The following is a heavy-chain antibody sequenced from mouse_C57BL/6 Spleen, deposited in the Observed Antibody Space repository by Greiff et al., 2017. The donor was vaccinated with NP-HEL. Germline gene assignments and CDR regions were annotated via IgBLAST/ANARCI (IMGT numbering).Heavy chain of an antibody. D-gene: IGHD2-5*01. Sequence: VQLKESGPGLVKPSQSLSLTCSVTGYSITSGYYWNWIRQFPGNKLEWMGYISYDGSNNYNPSLKNRISITRDTSKNQFFLKLNSVTTEDTATYYCARAYSNDYFDYWGQGTTLTVSS. CDR3: ARAYSNDYFDY. J-gene: IGHJ2*01. CDR2: ISYDGSN. CDR1: GYSITSGYY. V-gene: IGHV3-6*01.